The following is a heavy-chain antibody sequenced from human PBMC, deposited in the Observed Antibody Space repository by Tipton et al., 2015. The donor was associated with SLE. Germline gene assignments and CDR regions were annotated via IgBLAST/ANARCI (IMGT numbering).Heavy chain of an antibody. J-gene: IGHJ6*03. D-gene: IGHD2-2*01. Sequence: TLSLTCAVYGGSFSGYYWSWIRQPPGKGLEWIGEINHSGSTNYNPSLKSRVTISVDTSKNQFSLKLSSVTAADTAVYYCARDKVVPAAKHYMDVWGKGTTVTVSS. V-gene: IGHV4-34*01. CDR3: ARDKVVPAAKHYMDV. CDR1: GGSFSGYY. CDR2: INHSGST.